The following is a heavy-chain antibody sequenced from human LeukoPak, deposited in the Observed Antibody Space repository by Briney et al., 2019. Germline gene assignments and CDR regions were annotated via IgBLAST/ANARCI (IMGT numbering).Heavy chain of an antibody. CDR1: GFTFSTYA. Sequence: GGSLRLSCAASGFTFSTYALHWVRQAPGKGLEGLAVISYDDGSNKYYADSVKGRFTISRDNSKNTLYLQMNSLRTEDTAVYYCARESGGNTPYYFDYWGQGTLVTVSS. V-gene: IGHV3-30*04. J-gene: IGHJ4*02. CDR3: ARESGGNTPYYFDY. D-gene: IGHD2-2*02. CDR2: ISYDDGSNK.